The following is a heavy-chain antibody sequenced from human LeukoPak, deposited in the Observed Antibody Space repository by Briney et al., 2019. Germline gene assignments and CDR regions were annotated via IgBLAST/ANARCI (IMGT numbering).Heavy chain of an antibody. CDR2: LNPNSGNT. Sequence: ASVKVSCKASGYTFSNFDINWVRQATGQGLEWMGWLNPNSGNTAYARKFQGRVTMTRDTSTSTAHMELTSLRSDDTAAYYCARDQKSSSGSPHFDYWGQGTLVTVSS. J-gene: IGHJ4*02. D-gene: IGHD6-19*01. CDR1: GYTFSNFD. CDR3: ARDQKSSSGSPHFDY. V-gene: IGHV1-8*01.